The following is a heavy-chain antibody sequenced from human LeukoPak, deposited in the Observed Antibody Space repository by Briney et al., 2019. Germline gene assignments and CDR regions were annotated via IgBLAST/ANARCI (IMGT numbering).Heavy chain of an antibody. J-gene: IGHJ2*01. Sequence: SETLSLTFTVSGGSLSSYYWSWFRQTPGKGPEWIGYIYYSGSTKYNPSLSSRVTISVDRSKNQFSLKLNSVTAADTAVYYCARYWGVQLWPHWYFDLWGRGSLFTVSS. CDR2: IYYSGST. D-gene: IGHD5-18*01. V-gene: IGHV4-59*01. CDR3: ARYWGVQLWPHWYFDL. CDR1: GGSLSSYY.